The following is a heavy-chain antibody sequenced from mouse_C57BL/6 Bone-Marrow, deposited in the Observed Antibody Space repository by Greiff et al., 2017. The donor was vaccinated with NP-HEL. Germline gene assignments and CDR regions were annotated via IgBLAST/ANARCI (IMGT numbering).Heavy chain of an antibody. CDR2: INPSNGGT. Sequence: QVQLQQPGTELVKPGASVKLSCKASGYTFTSYWMHWVKQRPGQGLEWIGNINPSNGGTNYNEKFKSKATLTVDNSSSTAYMQLSSLTSEDSAVYYCARAPYGYGSSYSFDYWGQGTTLTVSS. CDR3: ARAPYGYGSSYSFDY. D-gene: IGHD1-1*01. CDR1: GYTFTSYW. V-gene: IGHV1-53*01. J-gene: IGHJ2*01.